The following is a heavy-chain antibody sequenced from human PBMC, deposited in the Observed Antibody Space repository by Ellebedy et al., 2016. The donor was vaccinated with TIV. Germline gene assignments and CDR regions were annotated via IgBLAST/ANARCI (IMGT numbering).Heavy chain of an antibody. D-gene: IGHD6-13*01. CDR2: INPSGGGT. V-gene: IGHV1-46*01. J-gene: IGHJ6*02. Sequence: AASVKVSCKASGYTFTSYYMHWARQDPGQGLEWMGIINPSGGGTTYAQKFHGRVTMTRDTSTSTVYMELSSLRSEDTAVYYCARDFGNSWLYYYYGMDVWGQGTTVTVSS. CDR3: ARDFGNSWLYYYYGMDV. CDR1: GYTFTSYY.